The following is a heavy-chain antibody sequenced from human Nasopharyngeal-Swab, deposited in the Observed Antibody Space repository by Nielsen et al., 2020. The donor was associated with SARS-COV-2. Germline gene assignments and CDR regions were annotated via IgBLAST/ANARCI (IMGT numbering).Heavy chain of an antibody. Sequence: GESLKISCAASGFTFSTYNMNWVRQAPGKGLEWVSSISSSSTYIYYADSVKGRFTISRDSAQSSLFLQMNSLRAEDTAVYYCARPSRGQFDYWGQGTLVTVSS. J-gene: IGHJ4*02. CDR2: ISSSSTYI. CDR3: ARPSRGQFDY. CDR1: GFTFSTYN. V-gene: IGHV3-21*01.